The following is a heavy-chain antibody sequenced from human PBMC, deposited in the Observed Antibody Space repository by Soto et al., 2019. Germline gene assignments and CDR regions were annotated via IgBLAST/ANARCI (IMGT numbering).Heavy chain of an antibody. CDR2: INSDGSST. J-gene: IGHJ4*02. CDR1: GFTFSSYW. CDR3: ARGYSSSWLRGYYFDY. V-gene: IGHV3-74*01. Sequence: GGSLRLSCAASGFTFSSYWMHWVRQAPGKGLVWVSRINSDGSSTSYADSVKGRFTISRDNAKNTLYLQMNSLRAEDTAVYYCARGYSSSWLRGYYFDYWGQGTLVTVSS. D-gene: IGHD6-13*01.